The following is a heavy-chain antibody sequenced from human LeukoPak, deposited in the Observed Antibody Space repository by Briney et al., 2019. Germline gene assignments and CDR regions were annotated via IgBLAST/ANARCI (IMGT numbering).Heavy chain of an antibody. CDR3: ARDRPPNHFDY. CDR2: INPNGGST. Sequence: ASVKVSCKASGYTFTSYYIHWVRQAPGQGLEWMGIINPNGGSTTYAQKFQGRITMTRDTSTSTVYMELSSLRSEDTAVYYCARDRPPNHFDYWGQGTLVTISS. J-gene: IGHJ4*02. V-gene: IGHV1-46*01. D-gene: IGHD1-14*01. CDR1: GYTFTSYY.